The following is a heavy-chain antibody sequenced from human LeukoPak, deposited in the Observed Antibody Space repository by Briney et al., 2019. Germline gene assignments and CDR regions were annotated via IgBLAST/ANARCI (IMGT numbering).Heavy chain of an antibody. J-gene: IGHJ4*02. CDR2: INQVGSQK. Sequence: PGGSLRLSRAASVYSLSSHWMSWVRQAPGKGREWVANINQVGSQKYYVDSLKGRFSISRDNAKNSLYLQMNSRRAEYTAVYDCASANREFASGTGDYWGQGTLVTVSS. D-gene: IGHD1-14*01. CDR1: VYSLSSHW. V-gene: IGHV3-7*05. CDR3: ASANREFASGTGDY.